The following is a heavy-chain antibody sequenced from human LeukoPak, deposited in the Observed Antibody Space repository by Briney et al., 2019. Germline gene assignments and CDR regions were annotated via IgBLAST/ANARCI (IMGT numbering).Heavy chain of an antibody. Sequence: GALGLSCAASGFSVSSNYMNWVRQAPGKGLEWVSVIYGGGNIYYADSVKGRFTISRDNSKNTLYLQMNSLRAEDTAVYYCARGAGYNYPYYFDYWGQGTLVTVSS. CDR1: GFSVSSNY. CDR3: ARGAGYNYPYYFDY. J-gene: IGHJ4*02. D-gene: IGHD5-24*01. V-gene: IGHV3-53*01. CDR2: IYGGGNI.